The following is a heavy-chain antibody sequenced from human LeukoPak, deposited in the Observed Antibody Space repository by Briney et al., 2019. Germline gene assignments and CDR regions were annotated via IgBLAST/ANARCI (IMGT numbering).Heavy chain of an antibody. CDR2: INHSGST. J-gene: IGHJ4*02. CDR3: ARGRRAGWYGGYFDY. D-gene: IGHD6-19*01. Sequence: LRLSCAASGFTFSDYYMSWIRQPPGKGLEWIGEINHSGSTNYNPSLKSRVTISVDTSKNQFSLKLSSVTAADTAVYYCARGRRAGWYGGYFDYWGQGTLVTVSS. CDR1: GFTFSDYY. V-gene: IGHV4-34*01.